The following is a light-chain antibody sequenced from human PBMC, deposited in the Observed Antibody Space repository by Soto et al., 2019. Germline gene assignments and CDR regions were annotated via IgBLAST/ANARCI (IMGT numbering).Light chain of an antibody. Sequence: DIRMTQSPSTLSASVGDRVTITCRASQTISTLLAWYQQRPGKAPNLLLYKASSLESGVPSRFSGSGSGTDFTLTISSLQPDDCATYFCQQYSTYPWTFGQGTKVEVK. CDR2: KAS. V-gene: IGKV1-5*03. CDR1: QTISTL. J-gene: IGKJ1*01. CDR3: QQYSTYPWT.